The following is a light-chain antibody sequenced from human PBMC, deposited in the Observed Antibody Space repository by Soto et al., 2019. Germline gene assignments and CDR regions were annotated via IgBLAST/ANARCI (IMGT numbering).Light chain of an antibody. CDR1: QNIRFW. Sequence: DIQLTQSPSFVAASIGDSSTSTCRASQNIRFWLAWYQQKPGKAPKSLIRGASSLQPGVPSRFSGSGSGTDFTLTIASLQPEDFATYYCQQSHSFPLTFGGGTKVDIK. CDR3: QQSHSFPLT. CDR2: GAS. J-gene: IGKJ4*01. V-gene: IGKV1D-12*01.